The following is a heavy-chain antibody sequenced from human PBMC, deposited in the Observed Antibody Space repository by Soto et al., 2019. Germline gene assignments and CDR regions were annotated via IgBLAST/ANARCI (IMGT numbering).Heavy chain of an antibody. CDR3: ARDLAYSSGWYDLLDY. Sequence: ASVKVSCKASGYTFTSYGISWARQAPGQGLEWMGWISAYNGNTNYAQKLQGRVTMTTDTSTSTAYMELRSLRSDDTAVYYCARDLAYSSGWYDLLDYWGQGTLVTVSS. D-gene: IGHD6-19*01. V-gene: IGHV1-18*01. J-gene: IGHJ4*02. CDR2: ISAYNGNT. CDR1: GYTFTSYG.